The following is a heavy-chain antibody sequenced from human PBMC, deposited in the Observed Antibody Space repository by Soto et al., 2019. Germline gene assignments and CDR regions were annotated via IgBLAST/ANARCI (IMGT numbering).Heavy chain of an antibody. CDR2: IDPGDSDT. Sequence: PVECLTSYCKISGYGFTKYWMVWVLQMPGKGLEWMGIIDPGDSDTRYSPSFQGQVTISADKSISTAYLQWSSLKASDTAMYYCARQNQHTGSYYFDYWGQGTPVTVSS. CDR3: ARQNQHTGSYYFDY. D-gene: IGHD1-26*01. CDR1: GYGFTKYW. V-gene: IGHV5-51*01. J-gene: IGHJ4*02.